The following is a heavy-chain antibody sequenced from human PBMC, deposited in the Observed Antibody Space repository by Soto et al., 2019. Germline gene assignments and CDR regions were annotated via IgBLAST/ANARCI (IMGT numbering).Heavy chain of an antibody. CDR1: GFTFDDYA. J-gene: IGHJ4*02. CDR3: AKATTIAVAGTAFDY. V-gene: IGHV3-9*01. Sequence: EVQLVESGGGLVQPGRSLRLSCAASGFTFDDYAMHWVRQAPGKGLEWVSGISWNSGNIGYADSVKGRFTISRDNAKNALYLQMICLRGEDTALYYCAKATTIAVAGTAFDYWGQGTLVTVSS. CDR2: ISWNSGNI. D-gene: IGHD6-19*01.